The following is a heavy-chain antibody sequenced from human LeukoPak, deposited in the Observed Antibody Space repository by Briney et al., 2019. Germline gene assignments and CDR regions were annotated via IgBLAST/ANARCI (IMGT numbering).Heavy chain of an antibody. Sequence: SETLSLTCAVYGGSFSGYYWSWIRQPPGKGLEWIGEINHSGSTNYNPSLKSRVTISVDTSKNQFSLKLSSVTAADTAVYYCARGYDSSGYYYFTTFDYWGQRTLVTVSS. CDR3: ARGYDSSGYYYFTTFDY. V-gene: IGHV4-34*01. D-gene: IGHD3-22*01. J-gene: IGHJ4*02. CDR2: INHSGST. CDR1: GGSFSGYY.